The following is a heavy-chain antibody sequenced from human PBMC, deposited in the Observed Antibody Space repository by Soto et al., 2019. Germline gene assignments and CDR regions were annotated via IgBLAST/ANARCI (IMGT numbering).Heavy chain of an antibody. CDR3: ARDRGTTKLHWFDP. D-gene: IGHD2-2*01. J-gene: IGHJ5*02. CDR1: GGTFSSYA. Sequence: AVKVSCKASGGTFSSYAISWVRQAPGQGLEWMGGIIPIFGTANYAQKFQGRVTITADKSTSTAYMELSSLRSEDTAVYYRARDRGTTKLHWFDPWGQGTLVTVSS. CDR2: IIPIFGTA. V-gene: IGHV1-69*06.